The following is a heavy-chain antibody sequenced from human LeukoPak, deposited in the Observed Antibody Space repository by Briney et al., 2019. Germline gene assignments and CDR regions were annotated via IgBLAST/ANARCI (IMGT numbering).Heavy chain of an antibody. CDR2: ISAYNGNT. CDR1: GYTFTSYG. CDR3: ARAYDFWSGPYYYYTDV. Sequence: ASVKVSCKASGYTFTSYGISWVRQAPGQGLEWMGWISAYNGNTNYAQKLQGRVTMTTDTSTSTAYMELRSLRSDDTAVYYCARAYDFWSGPYYYYTDVWGKGTTVTVSS. D-gene: IGHD3-3*01. J-gene: IGHJ6*03. V-gene: IGHV1-18*01.